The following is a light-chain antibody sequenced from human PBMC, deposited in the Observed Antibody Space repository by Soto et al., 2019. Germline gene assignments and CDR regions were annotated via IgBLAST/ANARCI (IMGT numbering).Light chain of an antibody. Sequence: EIVLTQSPGTLSLSPGERATLSCRASQSVSNNYLAWYQQKPGQAPRLLFSGASSRATGIPDRFNGSGSGTDFTLTISRLEPEDFAVYYCQQYGSSPLTFGGGTKVEIK. CDR2: GAS. CDR3: QQYGSSPLT. J-gene: IGKJ4*01. V-gene: IGKV3-20*01. CDR1: QSVSNNY.